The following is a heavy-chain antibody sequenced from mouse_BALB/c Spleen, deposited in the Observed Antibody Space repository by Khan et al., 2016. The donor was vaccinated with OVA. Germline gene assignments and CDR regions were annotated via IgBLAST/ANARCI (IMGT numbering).Heavy chain of an antibody. CDR2: ISSGGSYT. CDR1: GFTFSRYA. V-gene: IGHV5-9-3*01. CDR3: ARQGGIYDGPFDY. J-gene: IGHJ2*01. D-gene: IGHD2-3*01. Sequence: EVQLVESGGGLVKPGGSLKLSCAASGFTFSRYAMSWVRQTPEKRLEWVATISSGGSYTYYPDSVKGRFTISRDNAKNTLYLQMSSLRSEEAAMYYCARQGGIYDGPFDYWGQGTTLTVSS.